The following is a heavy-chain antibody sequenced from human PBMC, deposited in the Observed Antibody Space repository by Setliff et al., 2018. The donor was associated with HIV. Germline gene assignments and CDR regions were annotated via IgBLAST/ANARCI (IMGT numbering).Heavy chain of an antibody. J-gene: IGHJ4*02. V-gene: IGHV3-48*01. CDR2: ISSSSSTI. CDR3: ARVDAISGYYLY. D-gene: IGHD3-22*01. Sequence: GGSLRLSCTVSGFTFSNYCMNWVRQAPGKGLEWVSYISSSSSTIYYADSVKGRFTISRDNAKNSLFLQMNSLRAEDTALYYCARVDAISGYYLYWGQGTLVTVSS. CDR1: GFTFSNYC.